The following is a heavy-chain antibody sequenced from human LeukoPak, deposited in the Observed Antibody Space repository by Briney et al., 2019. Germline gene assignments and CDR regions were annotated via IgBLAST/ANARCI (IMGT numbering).Heavy chain of an antibody. V-gene: IGHV1-8*01. D-gene: IGHD6-19*01. CDR2: MNPNSGNT. CDR1: GYTFTSYG. CDR3: ARRSGWYRKGVRGRWFDP. Sequence: ASVKVSCKASGYTFTSYGINWVRQATGQGLEWMGWMNPNSGNTGYAQKFQGRVTMTRNTSISTAYMELSSLRSDDTAVYYCARRSGWYRKGVRGRWFDPWGQGTLVTVSS. J-gene: IGHJ5*02.